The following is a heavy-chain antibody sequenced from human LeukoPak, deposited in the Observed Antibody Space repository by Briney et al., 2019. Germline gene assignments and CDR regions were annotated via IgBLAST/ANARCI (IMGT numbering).Heavy chain of an antibody. CDR1: GGPIYSYY. D-gene: IGHD3-22*01. Sequence: SETLSLTCTVSGGPIYSYYWSWIRQTAGKGLEWIGRLYHGVSTNYNPSLKSRVTMSVDTSKNQFALKLSAVTAADTAVYYCARLKFYDSTGYSPGHYMDVWGKGTTVNVSS. J-gene: IGHJ6*03. CDR3: ARLKFYDSTGYSPGHYMDV. V-gene: IGHV4-4*07. CDR2: LYHGVST.